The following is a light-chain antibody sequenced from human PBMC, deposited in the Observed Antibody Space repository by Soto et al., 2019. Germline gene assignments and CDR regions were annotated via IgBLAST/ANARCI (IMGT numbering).Light chain of an antibody. CDR1: QSVSSN. J-gene: IGKJ4*01. CDR3: QHYNNWPPRT. CDR2: GAS. Sequence: EIVMTQSPATLSVSPGERATLSCRASQSVSSNLAWYQQKPCQAPRLLIYGASTRATGIPAPFSGSGSGTGFTFTISSLQSEDVAVSYCQHYNNWPPRTFGGGTKVEIK. V-gene: IGKV3-15*01.